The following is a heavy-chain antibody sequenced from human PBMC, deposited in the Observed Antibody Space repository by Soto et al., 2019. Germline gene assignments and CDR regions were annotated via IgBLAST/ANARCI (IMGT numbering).Heavy chain of an antibody. Sequence: QVQLVQSGAEVKKPGASVKVSCKASGYTFTSYAMHWVRQAPGQRLEWMGWINAGNGNTKYSQKFQGRVTITRDTSASTAYMELSSLRSEDTAVYYCARSSSGWYTFDYWGQGTLVTVSS. D-gene: IGHD6-19*01. CDR3: ARSSSGWYTFDY. J-gene: IGHJ4*02. CDR2: INAGNGNT. CDR1: GYTFTSYA. V-gene: IGHV1-3*01.